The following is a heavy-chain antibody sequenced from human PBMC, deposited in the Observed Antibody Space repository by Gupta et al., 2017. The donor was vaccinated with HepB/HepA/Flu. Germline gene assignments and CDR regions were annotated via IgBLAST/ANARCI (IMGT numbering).Heavy chain of an antibody. V-gene: IGHV3-74*01. CDR2: INSDESTT. CDR1: GFTFSSYW. Sequence: VQLVESGGGLVQPGGSLRLSCAASGFTFSSYWMDWVRQAPGRGLVWVSRINSDESTTTYADSANGRFTISRDNAKNTLYLQMNSLRAEDTAVYYCAREQWSAFDYWGQGTLVTVSS. D-gene: IGHD6-19*01. CDR3: AREQWSAFDY. J-gene: IGHJ4*02.